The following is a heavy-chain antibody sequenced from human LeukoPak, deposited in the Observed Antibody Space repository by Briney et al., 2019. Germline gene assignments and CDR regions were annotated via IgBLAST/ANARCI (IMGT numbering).Heavy chain of an antibody. CDR3: ARETSSGYYTTHVDY. J-gene: IGHJ4*02. V-gene: IGHV4-61*08. Sequence: SETLSLTCTVSGGSISSGGYYWSWIRQHPGKGLEWIGYIYYSGSTYYNPSLKSRVTISVDTSKNQFSLKLSSVTAADTAVYYCARETSSGYYTTHVDYWGQGTLVAVSS. CDR2: IYYSGST. D-gene: IGHD3-22*01. CDR1: GGSISSGGYY.